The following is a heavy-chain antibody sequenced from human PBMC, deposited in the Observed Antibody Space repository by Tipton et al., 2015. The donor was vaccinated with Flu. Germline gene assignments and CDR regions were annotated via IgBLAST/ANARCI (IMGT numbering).Heavy chain of an antibody. CDR2: ISYSGST. CDR3: ARGYQLLSWFDP. D-gene: IGHD2-2*01. CDR1: GFTFSRYA. V-gene: IGHV4-30-4*01. J-gene: IGHJ5*02. Sequence: RSLRLSCAASGFTFSRYAMSWVRQAPGKGLEWIGYISYSGSTYYNPSLRSRIVVSVDTSKNQFSLKLNSVTAADTAVYYCARGYQLLSWFDPWGQGTLVTVPS.